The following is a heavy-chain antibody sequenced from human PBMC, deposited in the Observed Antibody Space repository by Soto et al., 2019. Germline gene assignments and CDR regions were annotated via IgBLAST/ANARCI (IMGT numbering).Heavy chain of an antibody. CDR1: GFTFSSYW. CDR3: TRAAWFPYLSFY. D-gene: IGHD3-10*01. V-gene: IGHV3-7*01. Sequence: PGGSLRLSCAASGFTFSSYWMSWVRQAPGKGLEWVANIKQDGSEKYYVDSVKGRFTISRDNANNSVYLQMDSLRAEDTALYYCTRAAWFPYLSFYWGQGALVTVSS. J-gene: IGHJ4*02. CDR2: IKQDGSEK.